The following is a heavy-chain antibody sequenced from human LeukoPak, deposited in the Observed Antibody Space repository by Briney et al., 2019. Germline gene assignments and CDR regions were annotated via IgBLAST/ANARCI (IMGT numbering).Heavy chain of an antibody. CDR1: GGSISSGGYY. J-gene: IGHJ4*02. CDR3: ARVKGVRRGKYYDSSGFFDY. Sequence: MASETLSLTCTVSGGSISSGGYYWSWIRQHPGKGLEWIGYIYYSGSTYYNPSLKSRVTISVDTSKNQFSLKLSSVTAADTAVYYCARVKGVRRGKYYDSSGFFDYWGQGTLVTVSS. D-gene: IGHD3-22*01. CDR2: IYYSGST. V-gene: IGHV4-31*03.